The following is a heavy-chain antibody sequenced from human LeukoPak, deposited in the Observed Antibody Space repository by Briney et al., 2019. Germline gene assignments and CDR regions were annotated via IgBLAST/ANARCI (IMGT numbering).Heavy chain of an antibody. D-gene: IGHD4-23*01. J-gene: IGHJ4*02. CDR2: IFHSGST. CDR3: ARAPFIQSDYGGSFDY. V-gene: IGHV4-38-2*02. CDR1: GYSISSGHY. Sequence: SETLSLTCTVSGYSISSGHYWGWIRQPPGKGLEWIGTIFHSGSTYYNPSLKSRVTISVDTSKNQFSLKLISVTAADTAAYYCARAPFIQSDYGGSFDYWGQGTLVTVSS.